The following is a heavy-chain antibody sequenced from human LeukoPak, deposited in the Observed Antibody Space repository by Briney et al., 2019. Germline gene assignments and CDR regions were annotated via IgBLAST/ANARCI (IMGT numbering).Heavy chain of an antibody. CDR1: GFTFSDHF. J-gene: IGHJ4*02. V-gene: IGHV3-72*01. CDR2: TKDKVSSYTT. D-gene: IGHD6-19*01. CDR3: AKGDSLEWLVLDY. Sequence: GGSLRLSCAASGFTFSDHFMDWVRQAPGKGLEWVGRTKDKVSSYTTEYAASVKGRFTISRGDSKNSMYLQMNSLRAEDTAVYYCAKGDSLEWLVLDYWGQGTLVTVSS.